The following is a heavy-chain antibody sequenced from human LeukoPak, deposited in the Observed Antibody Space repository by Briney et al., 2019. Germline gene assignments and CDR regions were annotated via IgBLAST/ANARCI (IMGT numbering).Heavy chain of an antibody. CDR2: ISAYNGNT. V-gene: IGHV1-18*01. CDR1: GYTFTSYG. Sequence: ASVKVCCKASGYTFTSYGISWVRQAPGQGVEWMGWISAYNGNTNYAQKLQGRVTMTTDTSTSTAYMELRSLRSDDTAVYYCARDMDVGGAIDYWGQGTLVTVSS. D-gene: IGHD3-16*02. J-gene: IGHJ4*02. CDR3: ARDMDVGGAIDY.